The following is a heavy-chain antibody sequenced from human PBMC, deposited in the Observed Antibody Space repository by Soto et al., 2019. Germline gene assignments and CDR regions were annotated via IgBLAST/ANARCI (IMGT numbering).Heavy chain of an antibody. V-gene: IGHV1-69*01. CDR1: GGTFSSYA. CDR3: ARGQFHHVSNYYYALDV. Sequence: QVQLVQSGAEVKKPGSSVKVSCKASGGTFSSYAISWVRQAPGQGLEWMGGFIPMLHRPHSARQFQGRVTSTADESTSTAYMDLSSLRSEDTAVYYCARGQFHHVSNYYYALDVWGQGTTVTVSS. CDR2: FIPMLHRP. J-gene: IGHJ6*02.